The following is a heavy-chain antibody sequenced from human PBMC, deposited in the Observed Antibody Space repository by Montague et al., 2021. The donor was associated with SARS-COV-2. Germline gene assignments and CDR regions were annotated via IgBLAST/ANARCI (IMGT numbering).Heavy chain of an antibody. CDR3: ARGMTRGVTTPFDY. J-gene: IGHJ4*02. Sequence: SETLSLTCTVSSGSIISSGYYWLWIRQPQGKELVWFGNNNYSGTTYYNPSLQSPGTISVDTSKNHLSLRLSSVTAADTAVYFCARGMTRGVTTPFDYWGQGSQVTVSS. CDR1: SGSIISSGYY. V-gene: IGHV4-39*02. D-gene: IGHD3-10*01. CDR2: NNYSGTT.